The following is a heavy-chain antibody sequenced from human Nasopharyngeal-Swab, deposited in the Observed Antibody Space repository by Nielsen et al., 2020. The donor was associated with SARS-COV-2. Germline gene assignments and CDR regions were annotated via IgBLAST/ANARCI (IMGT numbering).Heavy chain of an antibody. D-gene: IGHD4-17*01. CDR1: GGSISSGDYY. Sequence: SETLSLTCTVSGGSISSGDYYWSWIRQPPGKGLEWIGYIYYSGSTHYNPSLKSRVTISVDTSKNQFSLKLSSVTAADTAVYYCARVTVTTDAFDIWGQGTMVTVSS. CDR2: IYYSGST. CDR3: ARVTVTTDAFDI. J-gene: IGHJ3*02. V-gene: IGHV4-30-4*01.